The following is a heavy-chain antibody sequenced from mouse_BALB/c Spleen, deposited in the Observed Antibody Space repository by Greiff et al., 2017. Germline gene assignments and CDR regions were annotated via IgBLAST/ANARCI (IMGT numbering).Heavy chain of an antibody. D-gene: IGHD2-10*01. Sequence: VMLVESGPGLVAPSQSLSITCTVSGFSLTGYGVNWVRQPPGKGLEWLGMIWGDGSTDYNSALKSRLSISKDNSKSQVFLKMNSLQTDDTARYYCARGQAYYGSCYAMDYWGQGTSVTVSS. CDR3: ARGQAYYGSCYAMDY. V-gene: IGHV2-6-7*01. CDR2: IWGDGST. J-gene: IGHJ4*01. CDR1: GFSLTGYG.